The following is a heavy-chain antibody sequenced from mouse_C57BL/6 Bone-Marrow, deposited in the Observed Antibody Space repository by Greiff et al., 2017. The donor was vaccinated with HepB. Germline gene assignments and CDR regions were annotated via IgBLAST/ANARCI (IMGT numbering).Heavy chain of an antibody. CDR1: GYTFTDYY. V-gene: IGHV1-26*01. CDR2: INPNNGGT. Sequence: EVQLQQSGPELVKPGASVKISCKASGYTFTDYYMNWVKQSHGKSLEWIGDINPNNGGTSYNQKFKGKVTLTVDKSSSTAYMELRSLTSEDSAVYYCARPYYYGSSYWYFDVWGTGTTVTVSS. J-gene: IGHJ1*03. D-gene: IGHD1-1*01. CDR3: ARPYYYGSSYWYFDV.